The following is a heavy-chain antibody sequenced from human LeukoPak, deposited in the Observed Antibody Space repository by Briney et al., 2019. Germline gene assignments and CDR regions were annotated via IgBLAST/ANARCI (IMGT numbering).Heavy chain of an antibody. CDR2: ISSNGGST. D-gene: IGHD3-10*01. V-gene: IGHV3-64*01. J-gene: IGHJ4*02. CDR3: ARTPLYRDSGSYRYYFDY. Sequence: GGSLRLSCAASGFTFSSYAMHWVRQAPGKGLEYVSAISSNGGSTYYANSVKGRFTISRDNSKNTLYLQMGSLRAEDMAVYYCARTPLYRDSGSYRYYFDYWGQGTLVTVSS. CDR1: GFTFSSYA.